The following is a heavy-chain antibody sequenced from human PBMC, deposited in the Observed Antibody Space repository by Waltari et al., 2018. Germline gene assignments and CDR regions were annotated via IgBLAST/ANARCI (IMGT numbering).Heavy chain of an antibody. CDR2: VFPDTGGT. Sequence: QVQLVQSGAEVKKPGASVKVSCKASGYMFSDYHIHWVRQAPGQGPEWMGWVFPDTGGTNYAKKFQGRVTMTRDTSITTAYLELSRLRSDDTAIYYCARDFWSAGSRWGQGTLVTVSS. J-gene: IGHJ4*02. V-gene: IGHV1-2*02. CDR3: ARDFWSAGSR. CDR1: GYMFSDYH. D-gene: IGHD3-3*01.